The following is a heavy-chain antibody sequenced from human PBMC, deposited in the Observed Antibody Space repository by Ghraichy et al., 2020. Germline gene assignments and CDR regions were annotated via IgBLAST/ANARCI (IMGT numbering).Heavy chain of an antibody. V-gene: IGHV1-2*02. D-gene: IGHD5/OR15-5a*01. CDR2: INPNSGGT. Sequence: ASVKVSCKASGYTFSNYYIHWVRQAPGRGLEWMGWINPNSGGTNYAQNFQDRVSMTSDTSINSADMELRSLKSDDTAVYFCATTYRATWIHFFDLWGQGTLVTVSS. CDR3: ATTYRATWIHFFDL. CDR1: GYTFSNYY. J-gene: IGHJ4*02.